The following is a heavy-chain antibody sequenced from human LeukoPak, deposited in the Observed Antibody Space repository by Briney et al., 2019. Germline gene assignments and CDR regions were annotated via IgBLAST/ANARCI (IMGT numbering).Heavy chain of an antibody. J-gene: IGHJ4*02. CDR2: IYASRT. Sequence: KPSETLSLTCTVSGGSINSGSHHWNWIRQPAGKGLEWIGRIYASRTNYNPSLKSRVTISVDTSKNQFSLKLSSVTAADTAVYYCAREYRSGYDDKIDYWGQGTLVTVSS. V-gene: IGHV4-61*02. CDR3: AREYRSGYDDKIDY. D-gene: IGHD3-22*01. CDR1: GGSINSGSHH.